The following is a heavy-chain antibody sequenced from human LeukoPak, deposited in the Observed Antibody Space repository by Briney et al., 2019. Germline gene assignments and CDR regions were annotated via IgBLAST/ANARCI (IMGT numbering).Heavy chain of an antibody. V-gene: IGHV3-21*01. CDR2: VSASSSYI. Sequence: GGSLRLSCTAAGFTCSNHGMNWVRQAAGKGLEWVSSVSASSSYIHYADSVKGRFTISRDNAKNSLYLQMNSLRDEDTAVYFCARERSCGSFSCGAYYFESWGQGTLVTVSS. CDR1: GFTCSNHG. J-gene: IGHJ4*02. CDR3: ARERSCGSFSCGAYYFES. D-gene: IGHD2-15*01.